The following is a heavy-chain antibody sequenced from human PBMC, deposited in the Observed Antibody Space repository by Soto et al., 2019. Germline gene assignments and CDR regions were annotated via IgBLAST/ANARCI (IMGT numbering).Heavy chain of an antibody. Sequence: PSETLSLTCTVSGGSISSYYWSWIRQPPGKGLEWIGYIYYSGSTNYNPSLKSRVTISVDTSKNQFSLKLSSVTAADTAVYYCAGRYGTVFDYWGQGTLVTVSS. V-gene: IGHV4-59*01. CDR2: IYYSGST. D-gene: IGHD6-13*01. CDR3: AGRYGTVFDY. J-gene: IGHJ4*02. CDR1: GGSISSYY.